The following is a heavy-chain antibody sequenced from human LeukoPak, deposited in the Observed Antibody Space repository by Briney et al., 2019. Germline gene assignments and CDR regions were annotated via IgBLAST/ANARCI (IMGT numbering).Heavy chain of an antibody. D-gene: IGHD2-8*01. CDR2: IYPGNSDT. Sequence: PGEPLKISCKGSGYSFTSYWIGCVRQIPGKDLQWMGIIYPGNSDTKYSPAFQGQVTISADKSNSHSYLQWSCLKASDTATYYCARKRPHGRSPAGSFDPWGQGTLVTVSS. V-gene: IGHV5-51*01. J-gene: IGHJ5*02. CDR1: GYSFTSYW. CDR3: ARKRPHGRSPAGSFDP.